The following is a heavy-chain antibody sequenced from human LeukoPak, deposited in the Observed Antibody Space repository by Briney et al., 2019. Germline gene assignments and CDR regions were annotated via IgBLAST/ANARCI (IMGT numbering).Heavy chain of an antibody. D-gene: IGHD2-2*02. Sequence: PPGGSLRLSCAASGFTFDDYAMHWVRQAPGKGLEWVSGISWNSGSIGYADSVKGRFTISRDNSKNTLYLQMNSLRAEDTAVYYCAKEFEDIVVVPAAIRGYWGQGTLVTVSS. CDR3: AKEFEDIVVVPAAIRGY. V-gene: IGHV3-9*01. CDR2: ISWNSGSI. CDR1: GFTFDDYA. J-gene: IGHJ4*02.